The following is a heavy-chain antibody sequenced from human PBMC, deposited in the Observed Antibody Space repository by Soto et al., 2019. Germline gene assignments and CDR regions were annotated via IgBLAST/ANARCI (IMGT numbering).Heavy chain of an antibody. J-gene: IGHJ4*02. Sequence: QVQLQESGPGLVKPSETLSLTCTVSGGSISSYYWSWIRQPPGKGLEWIGYIYYSGSTNYNPSLKTRVTISVDTAKNQFSLKLSSLTAADTAVYYCARRWGGSLDYWGQGTLVTVSS. D-gene: IGHD1-26*01. CDR3: ARRWGGSLDY. V-gene: IGHV4-59*01. CDR2: IYYSGST. CDR1: GGSISSYY.